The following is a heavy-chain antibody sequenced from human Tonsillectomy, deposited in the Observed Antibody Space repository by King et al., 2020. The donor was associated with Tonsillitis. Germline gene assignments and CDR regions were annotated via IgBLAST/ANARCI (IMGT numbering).Heavy chain of an antibody. CDR3: ATTGCGGDCPVGPYFDY. Sequence: VQLVESGGGLVQPEGSLRLSCAASGFIFSDYWMSWVRQAPGKGLEWVANIKQDGREKYYVDSVKGRFTISRENAKNSLYLQMNSLRAEDTAVYYCATTGCGGDCPVGPYFDYWGQGILVTVSS. CDR1: GFIFSDYW. J-gene: IGHJ4*02. CDR2: IKQDGREK. D-gene: IGHD2-21*02. V-gene: IGHV3-7*03.